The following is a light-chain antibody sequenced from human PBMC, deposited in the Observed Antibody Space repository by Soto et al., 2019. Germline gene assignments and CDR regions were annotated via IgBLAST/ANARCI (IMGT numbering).Light chain of an antibody. CDR1: SSNIGAGYD. J-gene: IGLJ1*01. V-gene: IGLV1-40*01. Sequence: QCVLTKVASVTGVDGRRGTIFYTRSSSNIGAGYDVHWYQQLPGTAPKLLIYGNSNRPSGVPDRFSGSKSGTSASLAITGLQAEDEADYYCQSYDRSLSDHVFGTGTKVTVL. CDR3: QSYDRSLSDHV. CDR2: GNS.